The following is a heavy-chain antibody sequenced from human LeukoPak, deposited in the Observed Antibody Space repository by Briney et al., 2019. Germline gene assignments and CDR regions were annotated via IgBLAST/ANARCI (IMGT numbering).Heavy chain of an antibody. J-gene: IGHJ4*02. CDR3: ATDYFGSVNY. D-gene: IGHD3-10*01. CDR2: INTDGSST. Sequence: GRSLRLSCAASGFTFSTSWMHWVSQAPGKGLVWVSRINTDGSSTSYADSVKGRFTISRDNSKNTLYLQMNSLRAEDTAVYYCATDYFGSVNYWGQGTLVTVPS. V-gene: IGHV3-74*01. CDR1: GFTFSTSW.